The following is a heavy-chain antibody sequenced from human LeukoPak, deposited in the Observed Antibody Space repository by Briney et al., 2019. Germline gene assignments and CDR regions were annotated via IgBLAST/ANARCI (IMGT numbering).Heavy chain of an antibody. D-gene: IGHD3-10*01. CDR2: INHSGST. CDR3: ARRNFRWFGELYDY. J-gene: IGHJ4*02. V-gene: IGHV4-34*01. Sequence: SETLSLTCAVYGGSFSGYYWSWTRQPPGTGLEGLGEINHSGSTNYNPSLKSRVTISVDTPKNQFSLKLSSVTAADTAVYYCARRNFRWFGELYDYWGQGTLVTVSS. CDR1: GGSFSGYY.